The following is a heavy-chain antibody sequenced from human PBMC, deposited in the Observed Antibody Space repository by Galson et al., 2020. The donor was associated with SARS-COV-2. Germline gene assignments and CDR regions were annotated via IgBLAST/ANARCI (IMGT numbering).Heavy chain of an antibody. V-gene: IGHV3-11*04. D-gene: IGHD2-15*01. CDR1: GFTFSDYF. J-gene: IGHJ1*01. CDR3: ARVGDCSGGICYGAEYFQH. CDR2: ISSSGSSI. Sequence: NSGGSLRLSCAASGFTFSDYFMSWVRQAPGKGLEWVSYISSSGSSINYADSVKGRFTISRDNAKNSLNLQMNSLRVEDTAVYYCARVGDCSGGICYGAEYFQHLGQGTLVTVSS.